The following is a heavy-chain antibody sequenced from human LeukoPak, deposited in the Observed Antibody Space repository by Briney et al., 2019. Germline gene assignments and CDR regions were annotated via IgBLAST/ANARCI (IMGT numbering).Heavy chain of an antibody. Sequence: ASVKVSCKASGYTFTSYYMHWVRQAPGQGLEWMGIINPSGGSTSYAQKFQGRVTMTRDTSTSTVYMELSSLRSEDTAVYYCAREAGVRIAAAGTEGDAFDIWGQGTMVTVSS. V-gene: IGHV1-46*01. CDR2: INPSGGST. J-gene: IGHJ3*02. CDR1: GYTFTSYY. CDR3: AREAGVRIAAAGTEGDAFDI. D-gene: IGHD6-13*01.